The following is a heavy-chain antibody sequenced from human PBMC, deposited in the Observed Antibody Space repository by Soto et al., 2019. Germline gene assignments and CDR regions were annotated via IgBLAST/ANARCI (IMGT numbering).Heavy chain of an antibody. Sequence: QVQLVQSGAEVKKPGTSVKVSCKASGYTFTSYDINWVRQATGQGLEWMGWMNPNSGNTGYAQKFQGRVTMTRNTSISTAYMELSSLRSEDTAVYYCARGQVSSSWYVSYYYYGMDVWGQGTTVTVSS. CDR3: ARGQVSSSWYVSYYYYGMDV. CDR2: MNPNSGNT. J-gene: IGHJ6*02. D-gene: IGHD6-13*01. V-gene: IGHV1-8*01. CDR1: GYTFTSYD.